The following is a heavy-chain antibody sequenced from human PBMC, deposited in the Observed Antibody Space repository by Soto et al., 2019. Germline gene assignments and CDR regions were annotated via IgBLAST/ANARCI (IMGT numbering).Heavy chain of an antibody. D-gene: IGHD3-16*01. CDR2: TNHTGSRT. CDR1: GGSFNAYF. Sequence: QVQLQQWGAGMLKPSETLSLTCAVYGGSFNAYFWTWLRQPPGKGLAWIWETNHTGSRTIYNPYLGVRGTISVASSRNQFTLKLSCVTAADAAVYYCAGGYGYVWGRDDSWCQGTPGTVPS. J-gene: IGHJ4*02. V-gene: IGHV4-34*01. CDR3: AGGYGYVWGRDDS.